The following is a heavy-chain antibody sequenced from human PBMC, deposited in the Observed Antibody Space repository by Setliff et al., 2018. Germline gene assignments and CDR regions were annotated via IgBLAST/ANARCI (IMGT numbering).Heavy chain of an antibody. V-gene: IGHV4-61*09. CDR1: GGPISSGGFY. D-gene: IGHD3-10*01. Sequence: SETLSLTCSGSGGPISSGGFYWSWIRQSAGRGLEWIGHFHTGGATDYNLSLKSRVTISLDSSKNQFSLRLSSVTAADAAVYFCARESATIGEFPLYYFDKWGQGIPVTVSS. CDR3: ARESATIGEFPLYYFDK. J-gene: IGHJ4*02. CDR2: FHTGGAT.